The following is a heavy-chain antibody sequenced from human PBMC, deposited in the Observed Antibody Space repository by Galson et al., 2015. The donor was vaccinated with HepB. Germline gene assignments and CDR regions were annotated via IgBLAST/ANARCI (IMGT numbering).Heavy chain of an antibody. CDR1: GFSLSTSGMC. Sequence: PALVTPTQTLTLTCTFSGFSLSTSGMCVSWIRQPPGKALEWLARIDWDDDKYYSTSLKTRLTISKDTSKNQVVLTMTNMDPVDTATYYCARILIPWGYYDSSGYNDAFDIWGQGTMVTVSS. CDR3: ARILIPWGYYDSSGYNDAFDI. V-gene: IGHV2-70*11. J-gene: IGHJ3*02. CDR2: IDWDDDK. D-gene: IGHD3-22*01.